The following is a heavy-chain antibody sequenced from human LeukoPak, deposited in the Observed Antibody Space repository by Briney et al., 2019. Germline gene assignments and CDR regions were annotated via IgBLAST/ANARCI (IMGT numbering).Heavy chain of an antibody. CDR1: GGSISSYY. CDR3: ARGIRFGELYG. CDR2: IYYSGST. Sequence: SETLSLTCTVSGGSISSYYWSWIRQPPGKGLEWIGYIYYSGSTNYNPSLKSRVTISVDTSKNQFSLKLSSVTAADTAVYYCARGIRFGELYGWGQGTLVTVSS. V-gene: IGHV4-59*01. D-gene: IGHD3-10*01. J-gene: IGHJ4*02.